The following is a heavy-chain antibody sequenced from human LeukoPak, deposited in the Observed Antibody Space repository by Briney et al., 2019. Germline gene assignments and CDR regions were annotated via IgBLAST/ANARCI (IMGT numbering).Heavy chain of an antibody. J-gene: IGHJ6*02. CDR2: ISTSGSGT. CDR1: GFTFSSYA. D-gene: IGHD1-26*01. CDR3: AKVGSTSRYYYYGMDV. Sequence: GGSLRLSCAASGFTFSSYAMTWVRQAPGKGLEWVSVISTSGSGTYYADSVKGRFTISRDNSKNTLYLQMNSLRAKDTAIYYCAKVGSTSRYYYYGMDVWGQGTTVTVSS. V-gene: IGHV3-23*01.